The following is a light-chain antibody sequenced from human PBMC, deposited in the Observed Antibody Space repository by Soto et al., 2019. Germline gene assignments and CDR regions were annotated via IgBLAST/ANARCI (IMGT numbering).Light chain of an antibody. V-gene: IGKV3-20*01. CDR2: SAS. CDR3: QQYGSSPPYT. CDR1: QSISSKF. J-gene: IGKJ2*01. Sequence: EIVLTQSPGTLSLSPGDEATLSCRASQSISSKFLAWYQQKRCQAPRLLIYSASRRATGIPDRFSGGGSGTDFTLTISRLEPEDFAVYYCQQYGSSPPYTFGQGTKVDI.